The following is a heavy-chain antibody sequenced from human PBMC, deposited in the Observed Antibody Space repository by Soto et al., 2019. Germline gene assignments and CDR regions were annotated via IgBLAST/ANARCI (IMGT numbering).Heavy chain of an antibody. D-gene: IGHD2-15*01. CDR2: INPDGSNE. J-gene: IGHJ4*02. CDR3: ARETWWRLDY. CDR1: GLPFSSQF. V-gene: IGHV3-7*04. Sequence: EVQLVESGGGLVQPGGSLRLSCAASGLPFSSQFMGWIRQAPGRGLEWVARINPDGSNEHYVDPVKGRFTVSRDNTKNSLFLQMNGLRVEDTAVYYCARETWWRLDYGGQGNLVNVSS.